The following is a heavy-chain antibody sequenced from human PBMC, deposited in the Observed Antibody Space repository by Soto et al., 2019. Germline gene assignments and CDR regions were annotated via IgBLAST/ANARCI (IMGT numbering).Heavy chain of an antibody. CDR3: VKGIVFVPSAPGNYYYYVMDV. CDR1: GGTFSSYA. CDR2: IIPIFGTA. Sequence: ASVKVSCKASGGTFSSYAISWMRQAPGQGLEWMGGIIPIFGTANYAQKFQGRVTITADESSSTAYMELSSLRSEDTAVYYCVKGIVFVPSAPGNYYYYVMDVWGQGTTVTVSS. J-gene: IGHJ6*02. D-gene: IGHD2-2*01. V-gene: IGHV1-69*13.